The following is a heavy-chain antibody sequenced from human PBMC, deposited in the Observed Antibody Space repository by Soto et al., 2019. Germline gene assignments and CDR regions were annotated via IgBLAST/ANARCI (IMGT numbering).Heavy chain of an antibody. J-gene: IGHJ6*02. CDR2: IWYDGSNK. D-gene: IGHD6-13*01. V-gene: IGHV3-33*01. CDR1: GFTFSSYG. CDR3: ARVIAAAADYYYYGMDV. Sequence: PGGSLRLSCAASGFTFSSYGMHWVRQAPGKGLEWVAVIWYDGSNKYYADSVKGRFTISRDNSKNTLYLQMNSLRAEDTAMYYCARVIAAAADYYYYGMDVWGQGTTVTVSS.